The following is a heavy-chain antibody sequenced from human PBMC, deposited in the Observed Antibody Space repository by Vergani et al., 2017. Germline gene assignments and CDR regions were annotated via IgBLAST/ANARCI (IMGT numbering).Heavy chain of an antibody. CDR1: GGTFSSYA. Sequence: QVQLVQSGAEVKKPGSSVKVSCKASGGTFSSYAISWVRQAPGQGLEWMGRIIPIFGTANYAQKFQGRVTITADKSTSTAYMELSSLRSEDTAVYYCARDLKVPNFWSGTNNYYYYYMDVWGKGTTVTVSS. D-gene: IGHD3-3*01. J-gene: IGHJ6*03. V-gene: IGHV1-69*14. CDR2: IIPIFGTA. CDR3: ARDLKVPNFWSGTNNYYYYYMDV.